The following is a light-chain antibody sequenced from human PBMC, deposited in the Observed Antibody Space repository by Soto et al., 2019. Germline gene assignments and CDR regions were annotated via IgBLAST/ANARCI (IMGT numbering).Light chain of an antibody. V-gene: IGKV1-39*01. CDR1: QSISTF. CDR2: TTS. CDR3: QQSYNTPRT. Sequence: DIQMTQSPSSLSASVGDRVTISCRASQSISTFLNWYRQKPGKAPELLIYTTSNLQSGVPSRFSGSGSGTDFTLIISSLQPEDFATYYCQQSYNTPRTFGQGTQVEIK. J-gene: IGKJ1*01.